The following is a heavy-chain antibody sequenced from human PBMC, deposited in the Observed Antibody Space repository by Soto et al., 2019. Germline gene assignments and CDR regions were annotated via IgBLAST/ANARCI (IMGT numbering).Heavy chain of an antibody. V-gene: IGHV5-51*01. J-gene: IGHJ4*02. Sequence: GESLKISCKGSGYSFASHWVAWVRQMPEKGLEWIGTIYPGDSDTKYSSAFRGHVTISADTSVSTAYLQWRSLEATDSAIYYCARYSGSYWHYLDFWGQGALVTVSS. CDR2: IYPGDSDT. CDR3: ARYSGSYWHYLDF. CDR1: GYSFASHW. D-gene: IGHD1-26*01.